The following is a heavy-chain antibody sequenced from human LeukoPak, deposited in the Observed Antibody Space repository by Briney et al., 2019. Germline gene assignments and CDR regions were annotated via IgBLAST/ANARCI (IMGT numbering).Heavy chain of an antibody. CDR2: IYYSGST. D-gene: IGHD3-22*01. CDR1: GGSISSSSYY. Sequence: SETLSLTCTVSGGSISSSSYYWGWIRQPPGKGLEWIGSIYYSGSTYYNPSLKSRVTISVDTSKNQFSLKLSSVTAADTAVYYCARDLRLEGSGFIDYWGQGTLVTVSS. CDR3: ARDLRLEGSGFIDY. V-gene: IGHV4-39*07. J-gene: IGHJ4*02.